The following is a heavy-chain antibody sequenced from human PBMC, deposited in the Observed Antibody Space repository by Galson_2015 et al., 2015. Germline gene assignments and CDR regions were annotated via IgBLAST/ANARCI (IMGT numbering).Heavy chain of an antibody. D-gene: IGHD4-11*01. J-gene: IGHJ4*02. CDR2: VPYDATNE. Sequence: SLRLSCAASGFTFSTYAVHWVRQAPGKGLEWVAVVPYDATNEYYADSVKGRFTISRDNSKNTLSLQMNSLRVEDTAVYYCARAPQPSYSNYYFDYWGPGTLVTVPS. CDR3: ARAPQPSYSNYYFDY. V-gene: IGHV3-30*01. CDR1: GFTFSTYA.